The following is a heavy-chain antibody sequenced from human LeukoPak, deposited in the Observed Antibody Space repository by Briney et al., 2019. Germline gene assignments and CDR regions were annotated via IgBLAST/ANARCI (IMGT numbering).Heavy chain of an antibody. Sequence: ASVKGSCKASGYTFTGYYMHWVRQTPGHGVEWRGWINPNSGGTNYAQKFQCRVTMTRDTSIRTDYMELSRLRSDDTAVYYCARGGLWGDYYMDVWGKGTTVTVSS. CDR1: GYTFTGYY. V-gene: IGHV1-2*02. CDR2: INPNSGGT. CDR3: ARGGLWGDYYMDV. J-gene: IGHJ6*03. D-gene: IGHD3/OR15-3a*01.